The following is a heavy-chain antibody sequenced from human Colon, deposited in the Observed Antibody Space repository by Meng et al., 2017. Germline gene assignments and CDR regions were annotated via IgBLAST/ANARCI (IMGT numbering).Heavy chain of an antibody. J-gene: IGHJ6*02. CDR1: GFTFSSYS. D-gene: IGHD2-15*01. CDR3: ARDASRGYCSGGSCYADYYGMDV. CDR2: ISSSSSYI. Sequence: GGSLRFSCAASGFTFSSYSMNWVRQAPGKGLEWVSSISSSSSYIYYADSVKGRFTISRDNAKNSLYLQMNSLRAEDTAVYYCARDASRGYCSGGSCYADYYGMDVWGQGTTVTVSS. V-gene: IGHV3-21*01.